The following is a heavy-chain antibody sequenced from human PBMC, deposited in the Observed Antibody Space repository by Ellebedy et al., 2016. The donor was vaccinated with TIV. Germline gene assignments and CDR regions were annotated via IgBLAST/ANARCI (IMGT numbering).Heavy chain of an antibody. V-gene: IGHV4-39*01. D-gene: IGHD4-17*01. CDR1: GGSISSSSYY. J-gene: IGHJ5*02. CDR2: IYYSGST. CDR3: ARRNYGDYGANWFDP. Sequence: SETLSLTCTVSGGSISSSSYYWGWIRQPPGKGLEWIGSIYYSGSTYYNPSLKSRVTISVDTSKNQFSLKLSSVTAADTAVYYCARRNYGDYGANWFDPWGQGTLVTVSS.